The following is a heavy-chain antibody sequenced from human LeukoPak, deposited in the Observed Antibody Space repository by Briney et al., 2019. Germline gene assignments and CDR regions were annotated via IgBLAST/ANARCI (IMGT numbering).Heavy chain of an antibody. CDR1: VGPISSTHG. Sequence: SGTLPLTCPVPVGPISSTHGGNWVRQPPGKGLEGIGEIFHSGTTNYNPSLKSRVTISIDKSKNQFSLKLRSVTAADTAVYYCARDQWLLRGGDHDAFDIWGQGTMVTVSS. J-gene: IGHJ3*02. V-gene: IGHV4-4*02. D-gene: IGHD6-19*01. CDR2: IFHSGTT. CDR3: ARDQWLLRGGDHDAFDI.